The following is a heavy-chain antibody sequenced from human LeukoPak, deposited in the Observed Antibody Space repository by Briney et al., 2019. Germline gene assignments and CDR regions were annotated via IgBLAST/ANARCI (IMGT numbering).Heavy chain of an antibody. CDR3: ARIITASGFDI. CDR2: IYHSGST. J-gene: IGHJ3*02. CDR1: GYSISSGSY. Sequence: SETLSLTCSVSGYSISSGSYWGWIRQPPGKGLEWIGEIYHSGSTNYNPSLKSRVTISVDNSKNQFSLKLSSVTAADTAVYYCARIITASGFDIWGQGTMVTVSS. D-gene: IGHD1-20*01. V-gene: IGHV4-38-2*02.